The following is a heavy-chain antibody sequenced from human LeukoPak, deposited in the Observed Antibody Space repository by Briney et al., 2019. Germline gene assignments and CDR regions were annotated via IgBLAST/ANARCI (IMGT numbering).Heavy chain of an antibody. J-gene: IGHJ4*02. V-gene: IGHV3-30*04. D-gene: IGHD3-22*01. CDR1: GFTFSSYA. CDR2: ISYDGSNK. CDR3: ARERDYYDSCGYPDY. Sequence: PGGSLRLSCAASGFTFSSYAMHWVRQAPGKGLEWVAVISYDGSNKYYADSVKGRFTISRDNSKNTLYLQMNSLRAEDTAVYYCARERDYYDSCGYPDYWGQGTLVTVSS.